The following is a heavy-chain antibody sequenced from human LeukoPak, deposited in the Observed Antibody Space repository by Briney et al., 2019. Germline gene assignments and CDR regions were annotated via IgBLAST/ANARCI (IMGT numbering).Heavy chain of an antibody. D-gene: IGHD5-12*01. CDR3: ASGYSGYGSFDY. CDR1: GGSISNYY. CDR2: IYYSGIT. J-gene: IGHJ4*02. V-gene: IGHV4-59*08. Sequence: PSETLSLTCTVSGGSISNYYWNWLRQPPGKGLEWIGYIYYSGITNYNPSLKSRVTISVDTSKNQFSLKLSSVTAADTAVYYCASGYSGYGSFDYWGQGTLVTVSS.